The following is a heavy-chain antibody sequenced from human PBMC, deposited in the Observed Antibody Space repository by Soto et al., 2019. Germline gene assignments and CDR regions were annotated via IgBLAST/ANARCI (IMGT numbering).Heavy chain of an antibody. CDR2: IYYSGST. J-gene: IGHJ3*02. CDR1: GGSISSYY. V-gene: IGHV4-59*08. Sequence: SETLSLTCTVSGGSISSYYWSWIRQPPGKGLEWIGYIYYSGSTNYNPSLKSRVTISVDTSKNQFSLKLSSVTAADTAVYYCARGRSGRNHAFDIWGQGTMVTVSS. CDR3: ARGRSGRNHAFDI. D-gene: IGHD3-3*01.